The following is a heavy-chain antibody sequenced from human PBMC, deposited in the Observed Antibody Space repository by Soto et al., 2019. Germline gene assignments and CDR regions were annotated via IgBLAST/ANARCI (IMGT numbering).Heavy chain of an antibody. Sequence: ASVKVSCKASCYTFTSYGISWVRQAPGQGLEWMVWISAYNGNTNYAQKLQGRVTMTTDTSTSTAYMELRSLRSDDTAVYYCARSYSSTRHFDYWGQGNLVTVSS. V-gene: IGHV1-18*04. D-gene: IGHD6-13*01. CDR2: ISAYNGNT. CDR3: ARSYSSTRHFDY. CDR1: CYTFTSYG. J-gene: IGHJ4*02.